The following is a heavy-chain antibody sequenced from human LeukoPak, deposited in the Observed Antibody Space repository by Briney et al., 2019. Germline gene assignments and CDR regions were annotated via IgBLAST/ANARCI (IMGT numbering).Heavy chain of an antibody. CDR3: AGILSSSWYGYYYYMDV. Sequence: PSETLSLTCAVYGGSFSGYYWSWIRQPPGKGLEWIGEINHSGSTNYNPSLKSRVTISVDTSKNQFSLKLSSVTAADTAVYYCAGILSSSWYGYYYYMDVWGKGTTVTISS. V-gene: IGHV4-34*01. J-gene: IGHJ6*03. D-gene: IGHD6-13*01. CDR1: GGSFSGYY. CDR2: INHSGST.